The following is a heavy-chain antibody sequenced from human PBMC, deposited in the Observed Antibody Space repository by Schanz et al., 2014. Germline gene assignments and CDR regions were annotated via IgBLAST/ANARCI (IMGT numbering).Heavy chain of an antibody. Sequence: QVHLVQSGAEVKKPGASVKVSCRASGYTFRSYGINWVRQAPGQGLEWMGWISGYDANTNYAQKFQGRVTMTTDTSTSTAFMELRGLRSDDTAIYYCASGMVRGVTDYWGQGTLVTVSS. V-gene: IGHV1-18*01. CDR1: GYTFRSYG. D-gene: IGHD3-10*01. CDR3: ASGMVRGVTDY. J-gene: IGHJ4*02. CDR2: ISGYDANT.